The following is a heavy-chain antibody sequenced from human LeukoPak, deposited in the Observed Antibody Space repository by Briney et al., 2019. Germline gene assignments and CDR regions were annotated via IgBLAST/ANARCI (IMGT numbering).Heavy chain of an antibody. D-gene: IGHD5-24*01. CDR3: ARREMAYWYFDL. CDR2: ISWNSGSI. Sequence: GGSLRLSCAASGFTFDDYAMHWVRQAPGKGLEWVSGISWNSGSIGYADSVKGRFTISRDNAKNSLYLQMNSLRAEDTAVYYCARREMAYWYFDLWGRGTLVTVSS. V-gene: IGHV3-9*01. J-gene: IGHJ2*01. CDR1: GFTFDDYA.